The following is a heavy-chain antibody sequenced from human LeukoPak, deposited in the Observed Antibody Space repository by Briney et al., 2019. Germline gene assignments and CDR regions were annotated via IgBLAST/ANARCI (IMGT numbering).Heavy chain of an antibody. CDR3: GRGHMLLWFGELLGPGAFDI. CDR1: GYTFTSYY. CDR2: INPSGGST. V-gene: IGHV1-46*01. Sequence: ASVRVSCKASGYTFTSYYMHWVRQAPGQGLEWMGIINPSGGSTSYAQKFQGRVTMTRDTSTSTVYMELSSLRSEDTAVYYCGRGHMLLWFGELLGPGAFDIWGQGTRVTVSS. D-gene: IGHD3-10*01. J-gene: IGHJ3*02.